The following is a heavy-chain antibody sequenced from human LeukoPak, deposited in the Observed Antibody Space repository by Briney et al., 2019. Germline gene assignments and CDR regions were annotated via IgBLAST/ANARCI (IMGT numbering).Heavy chain of an antibody. CDR3: AKDGSSGSYSDY. CDR1: GFTFDEYA. CDR2: IIGDGTNT. Sequence: GGSLRLSCAASGFTFDEYAMHWVRQAPGKGLEGVCLIIGDGTNTYYADSVKGRFTIPRDNSKNSLYLQMNSLRTEDPALYYCAKDGSSGSYSDYWGQGTLVTVSS. V-gene: IGHV3-43*02. J-gene: IGHJ4*02. D-gene: IGHD1-26*01.